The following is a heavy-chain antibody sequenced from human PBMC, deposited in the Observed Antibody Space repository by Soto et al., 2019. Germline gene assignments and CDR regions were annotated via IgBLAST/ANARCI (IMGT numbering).Heavy chain of an antibody. J-gene: IGHJ5*02. V-gene: IGHV1-18*01. CDR3: ARDLRAAAAVPNWFDP. CDR2: ISAYNGNT. D-gene: IGHD6-13*01. CDR1: GYTFTSYG. Sequence: ASAKVSCKASGYTFTSYGISWVRQAPGQGLEWMGWISAYNGNTNYAQKLQGRVTMTTDTSTSTAYMELRSLRSDDTAVYYCARDLRAAAAVPNWFDPWGQGTLVTVSS.